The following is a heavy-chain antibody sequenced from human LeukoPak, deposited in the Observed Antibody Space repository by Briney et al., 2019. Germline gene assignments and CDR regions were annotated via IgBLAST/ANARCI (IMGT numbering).Heavy chain of an antibody. V-gene: IGHV4-59*01. CDR3: ARVSFSDYDFWSGYYHYMDV. CDR2: IYYSGGT. Sequence: GTLRLSCAASGFTFSSYGMSWVRQPPGKGLEWIGYIYYSGGTNYNPSLKSRVSISVDTSKNQFSLKLSSVTAADTAVYYCARVSFSDYDFWSGYYHYMDVWGKGTTVTVSS. D-gene: IGHD3-3*01. J-gene: IGHJ6*03. CDR1: GFTFSSYG.